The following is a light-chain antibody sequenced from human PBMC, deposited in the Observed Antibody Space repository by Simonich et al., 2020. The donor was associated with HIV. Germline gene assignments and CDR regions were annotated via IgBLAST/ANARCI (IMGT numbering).Light chain of an antibody. J-gene: IGLJ3*02. Sequence: QSVLTQPPSVSAAPGQKVTISCSGSSSNIGNNYVSWYQQLPGTAPKLLIYANNKRPTGIRDRFSGSKSGTSATLGITGLQTGDEADYYCCSYAGSYTLVFGGGTKLTVL. CDR2: ANN. CDR1: SSNIGNNY. CDR3: CSYAGSYTLV. V-gene: IGLV1-51*01.